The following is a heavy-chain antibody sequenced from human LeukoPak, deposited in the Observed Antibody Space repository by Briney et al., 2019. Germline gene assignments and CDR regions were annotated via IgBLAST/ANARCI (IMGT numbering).Heavy chain of an antibody. CDR1: GFIFSSYS. J-gene: IGHJ3*01. CDR2: ISSSSAYI. V-gene: IGHV3-21*06. Sequence: PGGSLRLSCAVSGFIFSSYSMNWVRQAPGKGLEWVSSISSSSAYIFYSDSVKGRFTISRDNAQSSLYLQMNSLRAGDTAVYYCARQAVARPFDLWGQGTMVAVSS. CDR3: ARQAVARPFDL.